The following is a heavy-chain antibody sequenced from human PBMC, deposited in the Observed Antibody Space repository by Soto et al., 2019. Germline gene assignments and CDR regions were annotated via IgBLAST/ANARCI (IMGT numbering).Heavy chain of an antibody. V-gene: IGHV1-18*01. CDR3: ARIPGYSTTWYYAFDI. J-gene: IGHJ3*02. CDR2: IITYSGNT. Sequence: QVQLVQSGPEVKKPGASVKVSCKAAGYTFTNYGITWVRQAPGQGLEWMGWIITYSGNTNYAQKLQDRVSLTADTSTSTAYMELRSLRSDDTAVYYCARIPGYSTTWYYAFDIWGQGTLVTVYS. CDR1: GYTFTNYG. D-gene: IGHD6-13*01.